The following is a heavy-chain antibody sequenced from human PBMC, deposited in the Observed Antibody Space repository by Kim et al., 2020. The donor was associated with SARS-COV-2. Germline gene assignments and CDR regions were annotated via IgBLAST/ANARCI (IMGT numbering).Heavy chain of an antibody. CDR1: GFTFSRYW. V-gene: IGHV3-7*03. J-gene: IGHJ4*01. D-gene: IGHD6-19*01. CDR3: ARAGSGLQYFHY. Sequence: GGSLRLSCAASGFTFSRYWMTWVRQAPGEGLEWVANIYQDGSAKSYVDSVKGRFTVSRDNAKNSLYLQMNSLRAEDTAVYYCARAGSGLQYFHYWGHGT. CDR2: IYQDGSAK.